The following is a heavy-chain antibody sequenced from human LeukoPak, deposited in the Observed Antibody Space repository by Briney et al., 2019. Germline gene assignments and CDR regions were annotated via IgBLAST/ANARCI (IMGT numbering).Heavy chain of an antibody. Sequence: PGGSLRLSCAASGFTFSGYGMHWVRQAPGKGLEWVAFIRYDGSNKYYADSVKGRFTISRDNSKNTLYLQMNSLRAEDTAVYYCAKDLEPIAAAGGAILDWGQGTLVTVSS. CDR1: GFTFSGYG. J-gene: IGHJ4*02. CDR3: AKDLEPIAAAGGAILD. V-gene: IGHV3-30*02. CDR2: IRYDGSNK. D-gene: IGHD6-13*01.